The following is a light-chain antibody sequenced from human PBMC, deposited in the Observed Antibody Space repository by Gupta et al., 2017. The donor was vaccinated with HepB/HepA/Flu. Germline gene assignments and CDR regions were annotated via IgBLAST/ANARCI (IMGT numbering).Light chain of an antibody. V-gene: IGLV4-69*01. CDR3: QTWGTGIRV. CDR2: VNSDGSH. J-gene: IGLJ3*02. Sequence: QLVLTQSPSASASLGASVKLTCTLSSGHSSCAIAWHQQQPEKGPRYLVKVNSDGSHSKGDGIPDRFSGSGSGAERYLTISSLQSEDEADYYCQTWGTGIRVFGRGTKLTVL. CDR1: SGHSSCA.